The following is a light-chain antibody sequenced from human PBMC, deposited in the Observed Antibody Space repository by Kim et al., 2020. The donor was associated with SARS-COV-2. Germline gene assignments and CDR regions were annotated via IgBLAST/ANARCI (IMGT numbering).Light chain of an antibody. V-gene: IGKV3-11*01. CDR2: GAS. CDR3: QQYKNWPLT. J-gene: IGKJ4*01. CDR1: QSVSSF. Sequence: EIVLTQSPATLSLSPGERATLSCRASQSVSSFLAWYQQKPGQAPRLLIYGASTRATGVPARFSGSGSGTEFTLTISSLEPEDFAVYYCQQYKNWPLTFGGGTKVDIK.